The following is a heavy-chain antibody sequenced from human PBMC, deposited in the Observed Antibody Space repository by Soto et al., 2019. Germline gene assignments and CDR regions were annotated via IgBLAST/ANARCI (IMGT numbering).Heavy chain of an antibody. CDR3: ARQKGY. Sequence: LKISCKASGYTFTDAWIGWVRQMPGKGLEWMGIVYPGDSQTRYNPSFQGQITISADKSITTAYLQWTSLKASDSAMYYCARQKGYWGQGTLVTVSS. CDR1: GYTFTDAW. J-gene: IGHJ4*02. CDR2: VYPGDSQT. V-gene: IGHV5-51*01.